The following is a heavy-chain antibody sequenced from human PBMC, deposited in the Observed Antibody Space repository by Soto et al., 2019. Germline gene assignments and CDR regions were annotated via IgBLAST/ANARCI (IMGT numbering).Heavy chain of an antibody. CDR3: AREGGLLNWFDP. J-gene: IGHJ5*02. CDR2: ISRSSSTI. Sequence: EVQLVESGGGLVQPGGSLRLSCAASGFTFSSYSMNWVRQAPGKGLEWVSYISRSSSTIYYADSVKGRFTISRDNAKNSLYRQMKSLRDYDTSVYYCAREGGLLNWFDPWGQGTLVTVSS. CDR1: GFTFSSYS. V-gene: IGHV3-48*02.